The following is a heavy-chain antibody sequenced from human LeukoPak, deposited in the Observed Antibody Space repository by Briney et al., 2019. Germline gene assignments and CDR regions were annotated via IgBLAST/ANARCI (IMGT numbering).Heavy chain of an antibody. CDR3: AREIKTAMVGPLPDY. V-gene: IGHV1-2*02. Sequence: GASVKVSCKASGYTFTSYYMHWVRQAPGQGLEWMGWINPNSGGTNYAQKFQGRVTMTRDTSISTAYMELSRLRSDDTAVYYCAREIKTAMVGPLPDYWGQGTLVTVSS. D-gene: IGHD5-18*01. CDR1: GYTFTSYY. J-gene: IGHJ4*02. CDR2: INPNSGGT.